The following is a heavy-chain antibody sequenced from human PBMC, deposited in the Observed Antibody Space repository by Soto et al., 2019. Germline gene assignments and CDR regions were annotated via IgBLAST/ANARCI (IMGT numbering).Heavy chain of an antibody. Sequence: PSETLSLTCAVYGGSFSGYYWSWIRQPPGKGLEWIGEINHSGSTNYNPSLKSRVTISVDTSKNQFSLKLSSVTAADTAVYYCARVDTAMVSGYYYYGMDVWGQGTTDTVSS. CDR1: GGSFSGYY. D-gene: IGHD5-18*01. V-gene: IGHV4-34*01. CDR2: INHSGST. CDR3: ARVDTAMVSGYYYYGMDV. J-gene: IGHJ6*02.